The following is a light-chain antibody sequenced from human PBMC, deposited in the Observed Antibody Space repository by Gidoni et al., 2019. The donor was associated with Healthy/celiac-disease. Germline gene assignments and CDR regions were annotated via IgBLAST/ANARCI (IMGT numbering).Light chain of an antibody. V-gene: IGKV1-27*01. CDR2: AAS. Sequence: DIKMTQSPSSMSASVGGRVTITCRASQGISNYLAWYQQKPGKVPQLLIYAASTLQSGVPSRFSGSGSGTDFTLTISSLHPEDVATYYCQKYNSAPQTFGQGTKVEIK. J-gene: IGKJ1*01. CDR1: QGISNY. CDR3: QKYNSAPQT.